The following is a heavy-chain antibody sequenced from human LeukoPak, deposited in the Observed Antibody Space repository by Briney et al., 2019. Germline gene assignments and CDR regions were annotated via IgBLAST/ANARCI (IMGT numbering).Heavy chain of an antibody. Sequence: PGGSLRLSCAASGFTVSSNYMSWARQAPGKGLEWVSVIYSGGSTYYADSVKGRFTISRDNSKNTLYLQMNSLRAEDTAVYYCARAAGAAPDAFDIWGQGTMVTVSS. CDR1: GFTVSSNY. CDR2: IYSGGST. J-gene: IGHJ3*02. D-gene: IGHD3-10*01. CDR3: ARAAGAAPDAFDI. V-gene: IGHV3-53*01.